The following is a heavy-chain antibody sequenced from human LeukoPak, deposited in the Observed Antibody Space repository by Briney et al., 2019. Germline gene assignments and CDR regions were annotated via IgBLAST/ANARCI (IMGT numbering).Heavy chain of an antibody. D-gene: IGHD4-23*01. J-gene: IGHJ4*02. CDR1: GFTFSSYG. V-gene: IGHV3-30*02. CDR3: ARDYYGGSTFDY. CDR2: IRFDGSDK. Sequence: GGSLRLSCTASGFTFSSYGMHWVRQVPGKGLEWVAFIRFDGSDKYYADSVKGRFTISRDNAKNSLYLQMNSLRAEDTAEYYCARDYYGGSTFDYWGQGTLVTVSS.